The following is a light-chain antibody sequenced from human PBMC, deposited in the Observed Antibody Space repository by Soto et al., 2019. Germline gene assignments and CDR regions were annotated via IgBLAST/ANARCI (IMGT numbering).Light chain of an antibody. V-gene: IGLV2-11*01. CDR2: DVT. J-gene: IGLJ2*01. Sequence: QAVVTQPRSVSGSPGQSVTISCTGTSSDVGAYNYVSWYQQHPGKAPKLLISDVTKRPSGVPDRFSGSKSGNTASLTISGLQAEDEADYYCCSFAVTYTLVFGGGTKLTVL. CDR3: CSFAVTYTLV. CDR1: SSDVGAYNY.